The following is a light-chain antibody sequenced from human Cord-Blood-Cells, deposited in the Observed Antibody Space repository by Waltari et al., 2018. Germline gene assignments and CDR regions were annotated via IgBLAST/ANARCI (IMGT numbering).Light chain of an antibody. CDR2: EVS. V-gene: IGLV2-14*01. CDR1: SSAVGGYNY. Sequence: QSALTQPASVSGSPGQLITISCTGTSSAVGGYNYVSWYQQHPGKAPKLMIYEVSNRPSGVSNRFSGSKSGNTASLTISGLQAEDEADYYCSSYTSSSTVVFGGGTKLTVL. CDR3: SSYTSSSTVV. J-gene: IGLJ2*01.